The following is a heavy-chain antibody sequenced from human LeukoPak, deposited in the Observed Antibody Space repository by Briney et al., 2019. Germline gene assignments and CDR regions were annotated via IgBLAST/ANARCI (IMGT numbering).Heavy chain of an antibody. CDR3: AGLLWFGEFRWFDP. J-gene: IGHJ5*02. V-gene: IGHV4-59*08. CDR2: IYYSGST. Sequence: PSETLSLTCTVSGGSISSYYWSWIRQPPGKGLEWIGYIYYSGSTNYNPSLKSRVTISVDTSKNQFSLKLSSVTAADTAVYYCAGLLWFGEFRWFDPWGQGTLVTVSS. CDR1: GGSISSYY. D-gene: IGHD3-10*01.